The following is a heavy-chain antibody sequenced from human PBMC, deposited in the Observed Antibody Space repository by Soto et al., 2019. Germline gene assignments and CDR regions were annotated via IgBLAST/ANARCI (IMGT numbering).Heavy chain of an antibody. V-gene: IGHV3-48*01. D-gene: IGHD6-13*01. J-gene: IGHJ1*01. CDR2: ISSSSSTI. Sequence: PGGSLRLSCAASGFTFSSYSTNWVRQAPGKGLEWVSYISSSSSTIYYADSVKGRFTISRDNAKNSLYLQMNSLRAEDTAVYYCARDLGSSWYPEYFQHWGQGTLVTVSS. CDR3: ARDLGSSWYPEYFQH. CDR1: GFTFSSYS.